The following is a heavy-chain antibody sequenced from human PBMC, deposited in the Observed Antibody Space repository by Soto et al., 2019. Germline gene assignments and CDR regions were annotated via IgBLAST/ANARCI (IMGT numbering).Heavy chain of an antibody. J-gene: IGHJ6*03. Sequence: GGSLRLSCTASGFTFGDYAMSWFRQAPGKGLEWVGFIRSKAYGGTTEYAASVKGRFTISRDDSKSIAYLQMNSLKTEDTAVYYCTRDRFVGDLEWSDYYYYYYMDVWGKGTMVTVSS. CDR1: GFTFGDYA. CDR3: TRDRFVGDLEWSDYYYYYYMDV. V-gene: IGHV3-49*03. CDR2: IRSKAYGGTT. D-gene: IGHD3-3*01.